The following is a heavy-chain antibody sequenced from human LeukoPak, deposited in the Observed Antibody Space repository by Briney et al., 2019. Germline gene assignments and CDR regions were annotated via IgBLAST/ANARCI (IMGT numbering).Heavy chain of an antibody. V-gene: IGHV3-30*18. CDR3: AKERGTYSGSYYRYDY. CDR1: GFTFSSYG. D-gene: IGHD1-26*01. CDR2: ISYDGSNK. Sequence: GRSLRPSCAASGFTFSSYGMHWVRQAPGKGLEWVAVISYDGSNKYYADSVEGRFTISRDNSKNTLYLQMNSLRAEDTAVYYCAKERGTYSGSYYRYDYWGQGTLVTVSS. J-gene: IGHJ4*02.